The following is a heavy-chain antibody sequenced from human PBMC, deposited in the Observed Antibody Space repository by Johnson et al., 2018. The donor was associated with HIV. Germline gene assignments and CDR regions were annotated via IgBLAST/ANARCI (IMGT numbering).Heavy chain of an antibody. CDR2: IPFDGNLK. D-gene: IGHD6-19*01. J-gene: IGHJ3*02. CDR3: AGPYYSSGWYLEEGVDAFDI. CDR1: GLSFSNFG. Sequence: QVQLVESGGGVVQPGKSLTLSCVGSGLSFSNFGIHWVRQAPGKGPEWVAVIPFDGNLKKYADSVQGRFTISRDNAKNSLYLQMNSLSAEDTAVYYCAGPYYSSGWYLEEGVDAFDIWGQGTMVTVSS. V-gene: IGHV3-30*03.